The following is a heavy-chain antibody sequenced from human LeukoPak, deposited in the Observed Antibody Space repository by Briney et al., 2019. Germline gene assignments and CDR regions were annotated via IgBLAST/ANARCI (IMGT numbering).Heavy chain of an antibody. CDR2: IYTSGST. J-gene: IGHJ3*02. CDR1: GGSISSYY. V-gene: IGHV4-4*07. Sequence: SETLSLTCTVSGGSISSYYWSWIRQPAGKGLEWIGRIYTSGSTNYNPSLKSRVTMSVDTSKNQFSLKLSSATAADTAVYYCARAVLCSSTSCRPGLDAFDIWGQGTMVTVSS. CDR3: ARAVLCSSTSCRPGLDAFDI. D-gene: IGHD2-2*01.